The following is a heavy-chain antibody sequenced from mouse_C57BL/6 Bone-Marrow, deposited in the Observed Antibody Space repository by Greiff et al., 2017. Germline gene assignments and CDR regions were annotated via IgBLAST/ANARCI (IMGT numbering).Heavy chain of an antibody. CDR1: GYTFTSYW. CDR3: ARPGTRDYFDY. CDR2: IHPNSGST. J-gene: IGHJ2*01. D-gene: IGHD4-1*01. V-gene: IGHV1-64*01. Sequence: VQLQQPGAELVKPGASVKLSCKASGYTFTSYWMHWVKQRPGQGLEWIGMIHPNSGSTNYNEKFKSKATLTVDKSSSTAYMQLSSLTSEDSAVYYCARPGTRDYFDYWGQGTTLTVSS.